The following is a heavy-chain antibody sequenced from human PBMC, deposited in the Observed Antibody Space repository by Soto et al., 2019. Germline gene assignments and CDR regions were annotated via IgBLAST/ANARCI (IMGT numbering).Heavy chain of an antibody. D-gene: IGHD6-19*01. J-gene: IGHJ5*02. CDR3: ARDGSSGWYYNWFDP. Sequence: ASVKVSCKASGYTFTGYYMHWVRQAPGQGLEWMGWINPNSGGTNYAQKFQGWVTMTRDTSISTAYIELSRLRSDDTAVYYCARDGSSGWYYNWFDPWGQGTLVTVSS. V-gene: IGHV1-2*04. CDR1: GYTFTGYY. CDR2: INPNSGGT.